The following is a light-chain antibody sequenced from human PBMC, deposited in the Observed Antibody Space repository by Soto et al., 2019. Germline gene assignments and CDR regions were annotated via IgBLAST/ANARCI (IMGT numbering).Light chain of an antibody. CDR2: DSS. CDR3: QQFGDWPS. CDR1: QSVSSH. Sequence: EIRMTQSPAILSVSPGESATLSCRASQSVSSHVVWYQQKPGQAPRLLISDSSTRATGIPARFSGSGSGTEFTLTISSLQSDDSGIYYCQQFGDWPSFGLGTKVEI. V-gene: IGKV3-15*01. J-gene: IGKJ1*01.